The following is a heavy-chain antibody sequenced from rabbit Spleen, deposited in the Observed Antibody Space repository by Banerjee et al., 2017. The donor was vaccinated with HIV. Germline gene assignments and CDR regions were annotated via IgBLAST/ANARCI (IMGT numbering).Heavy chain of an antibody. J-gene: IGHJ3*01. CDR1: GFSFSNNNW. D-gene: IGHD5-1*01. Sequence: QEQLEESGGGLVKPGASLTLTCTASGFSFSNNNWICWVRQAPGKGLEWIACIWTGSSDNTYYASRAKGRLTISKFSSTTVTLQMTSLTAADTATYFCARNVGASANNPFNFWGQGTLVTVS. CDR3: ARNVGASANNPFNF. V-gene: IGHV1S45*01. CDR2: IWTGSSDNT.